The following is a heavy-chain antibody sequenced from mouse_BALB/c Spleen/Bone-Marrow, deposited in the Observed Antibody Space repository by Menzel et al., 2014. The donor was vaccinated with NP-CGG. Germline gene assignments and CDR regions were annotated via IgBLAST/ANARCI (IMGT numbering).Heavy chain of an antibody. J-gene: IGHJ1*01. CDR1: GFTLTDYY. V-gene: IGHV7-3*02. D-gene: IGHD2-1*01. Sequence: EVKLMESGGGLVQPGGSLRLSCATSGFTLTDYYMSWVRQPPGKALEWLGFIRNKAKGYTTEYSASVKGRFTISRDNSQSILYLQMNTLRPEDSATYYCAREIEVNYSYGYLDVWGAGTTVSVTS. CDR3: AREIEVNYSYGYLDV. CDR2: IRNKAKGYTT.